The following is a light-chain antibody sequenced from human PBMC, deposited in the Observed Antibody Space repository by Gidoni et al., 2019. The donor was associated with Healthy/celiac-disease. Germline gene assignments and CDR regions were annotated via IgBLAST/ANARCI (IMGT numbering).Light chain of an antibody. J-gene: IGKJ1*01. CDR2: GAS. CDR1: QSVRRN. V-gene: IGKV3-15*01. Sequence: EIVMTQSPATLSVSPGVRATLSCRASQSVRRNLAWYQQKPGQAPRLLIYGASTRATGIPARFSGSGSGTEFTLTISSLQSEDFAVYYCQQYNNWPPWTFGQGTKVEIK. CDR3: QQYNNWPPWT.